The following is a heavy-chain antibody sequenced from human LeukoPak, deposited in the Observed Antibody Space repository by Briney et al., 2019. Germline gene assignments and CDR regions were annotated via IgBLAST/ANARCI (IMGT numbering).Heavy chain of an antibody. V-gene: IGHV4-39*01. D-gene: IGHD3-10*01. CDR1: GGSISSSNYL. Sequence: SSETLSLTCTVSGGSISSSNYLWGWVRQPPGKGLEWIGIAFSAGSTYYNPSLKSRVTIYVDTSMNQFSLRLNSVIAADTAVYYCARRTSGKNWFDPWGQGTLVTVSS. J-gene: IGHJ5*02. CDR3: ARRTSGKNWFDP. CDR2: AFSAGST.